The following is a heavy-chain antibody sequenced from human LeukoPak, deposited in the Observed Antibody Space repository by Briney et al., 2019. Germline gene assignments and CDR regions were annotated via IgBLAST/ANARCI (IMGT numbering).Heavy chain of an antibody. J-gene: IGHJ4*02. Sequence: SETLSLTCTVSGGSISSNYWTWIRQPPGQGLEWIGYISYTGSTNYIPSLKSRLTISVDTSKNQFSLKLSSVTAADTALYYCARDDRGSYYFDYWGQGTLVTVSS. CDR1: GGSISSNY. CDR3: ARDDRGSYYFDY. D-gene: IGHD1-26*01. V-gene: IGHV4-59*01. CDR2: ISYTGST.